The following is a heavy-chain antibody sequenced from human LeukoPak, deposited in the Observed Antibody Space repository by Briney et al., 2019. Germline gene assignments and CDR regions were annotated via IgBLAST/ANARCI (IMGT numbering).Heavy chain of an antibody. CDR3: ARGDGSGSHDAFDI. Sequence: PSETLSLTCTVSGGSISSYYWSWIRQPPGKGLEWIGYIYYSGSTNYNPSLKSRVTISVDTSKNQFSLKLSSVTAADTAVYYCARGDGSGSHDAFDIWGQGTMVTVSS. CDR1: GGSISSYY. CDR2: IYYSGST. D-gene: IGHD3-10*01. J-gene: IGHJ3*02. V-gene: IGHV4-59*01.